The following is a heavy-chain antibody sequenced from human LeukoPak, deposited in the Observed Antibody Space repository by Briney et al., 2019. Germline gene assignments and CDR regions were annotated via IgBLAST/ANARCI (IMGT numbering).Heavy chain of an antibody. CDR3: ARQRADYYYYYVDV. CDR2: IYYSETT. V-gene: IGHV4-39*01. J-gene: IGHJ6*03. CDR1: GGSINSANYY. Sequence: SENLSLTCTVSGGSINSANYYWGWLRQPPGKGLEWIGSIYYSETTYDNPSLKSRVTLSIETSKNQFSLKLSSVSASDTAVYYCARQRADYYYYYVDVWGKGTTVAVS.